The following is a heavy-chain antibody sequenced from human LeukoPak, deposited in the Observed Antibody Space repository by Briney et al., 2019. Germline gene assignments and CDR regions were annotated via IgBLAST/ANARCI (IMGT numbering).Heavy chain of an antibody. CDR2: ISGSSNYI. J-gene: IGHJ4*02. CDR3: ARGPPFDY. CDR1: GFTFSSYS. Sequence: PGGSLRLSCAASGFTFSSYSMNWVRQAPGKGLEWVSSISGSSNYIYYADSVKGRFTISRDNAKNSLYLQMNSLTAEDTTVYYCARGPPFDYWGQGILVTVSS. V-gene: IGHV3-21*01.